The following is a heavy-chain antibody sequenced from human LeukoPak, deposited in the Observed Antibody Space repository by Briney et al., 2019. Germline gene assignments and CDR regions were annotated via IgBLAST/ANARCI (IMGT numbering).Heavy chain of an antibody. V-gene: IGHV4-39*01. D-gene: IGHD3-10*01. Sequence: SETLSLTCTVSGGSISSSSYYWGWIRQPPGKGLEWIGSVYYSGSTYYNPSLQSRVTISIDTSKNQFSLKLSSVTAADTAVYYWANRIRGGGGWTFASGGRGPLFTVS. CDR3: ANRIRGGGGWTFAS. CDR2: VYYSGST. J-gene: IGHJ4*02. CDR1: GGSISSSSYY.